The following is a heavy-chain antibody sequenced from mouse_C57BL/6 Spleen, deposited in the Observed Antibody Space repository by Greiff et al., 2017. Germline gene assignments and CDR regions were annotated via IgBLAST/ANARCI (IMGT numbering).Heavy chain of an antibody. Sequence: EVHLVESGGGLVKPGGSLKLSCAASGFTFSDYGMHWVRQAPEKGLEWVAYISSGSSTIYYADTVKGRFTISRDNAKNTLFLQMTSLRSEDTAMYYCARHSNYADYYAMDYWGQGTSVTVSS. CDR1: GFTFSDYG. D-gene: IGHD2-5*01. V-gene: IGHV5-17*01. J-gene: IGHJ4*01. CDR2: ISSGSSTI. CDR3: ARHSNYADYYAMDY.